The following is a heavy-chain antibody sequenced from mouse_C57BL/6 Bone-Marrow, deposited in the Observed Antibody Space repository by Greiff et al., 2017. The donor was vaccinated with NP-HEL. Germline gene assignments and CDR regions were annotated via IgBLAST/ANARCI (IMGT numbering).Heavy chain of an antibody. CDR1: GYTFTSYW. Sequence: VQLQQSGAELVMPGASVKLSCKASGYTFTSYWMHWVKQRPGQGLEWIGEIDPSDSYTNYNQKFKGKSTLTVDKSSSTAYMQLSSLTSEDSAVYYCARWDDGYTGYWGQGTTLTVSS. CDR3: ARWDDGYTGY. D-gene: IGHD2-3*01. J-gene: IGHJ2*01. CDR2: IDPSDSYT. V-gene: IGHV1-69*01.